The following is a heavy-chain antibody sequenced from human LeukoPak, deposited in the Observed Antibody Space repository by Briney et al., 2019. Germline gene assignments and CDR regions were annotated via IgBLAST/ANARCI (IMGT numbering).Heavy chain of an antibody. CDR2: IYSSGST. D-gene: IGHD2-21*02. CDR1: GGSISTYY. J-gene: IGHJ4*02. V-gene: IGHV4-4*07. Sequence: PSETLSLTCTVSGGSISTYYWSWIRQPAGKGLEWIGRIYSSGSTNYKSSLKSRITMSVDTPKNQFSLKLSSVTAADTAVYYCAREFRYGDLDYWGQGTLVTVSS. CDR3: AREFRYGDLDY.